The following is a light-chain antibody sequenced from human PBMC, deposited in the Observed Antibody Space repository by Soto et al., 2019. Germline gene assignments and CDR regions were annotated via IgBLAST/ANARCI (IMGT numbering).Light chain of an antibody. CDR3: LQYGDLPHT. CDR1: QSVNTTY. Sequence: EIVLTQSPGTMSLSTGERATLSCRASQSVNTTYLAWYQQRPGQAPRLFISAAYNRDTGISNRFSGSGSGTHFILTISCQEAEGSSIYYCLQYGDLPHTFSGGNKLEI. CDR2: AAY. J-gene: IGKJ4*01. V-gene: IGKV3-20*01.